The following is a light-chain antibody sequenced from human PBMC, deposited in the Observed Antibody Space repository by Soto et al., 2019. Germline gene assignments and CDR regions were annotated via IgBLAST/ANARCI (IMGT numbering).Light chain of an antibody. J-gene: IGKJ1*01. CDR3: QKLNAYPPWT. CDR1: QGISSN. Sequence: QLTQSPSSLSASVGDRVTITCRASQGISSNLAWYQQKPGRAPKLLIFGASTLQSGVPSRFSGSGSGTDFTLTISSLQPEDFANYFCQKLNAYPPWTFGQGTKVDI. V-gene: IGKV1-9*01. CDR2: GAS.